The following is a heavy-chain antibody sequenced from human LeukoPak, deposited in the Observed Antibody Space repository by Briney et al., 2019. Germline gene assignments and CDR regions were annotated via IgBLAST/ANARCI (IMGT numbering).Heavy chain of an antibody. V-gene: IGHV4-39*01. J-gene: IGHJ4*02. CDR2: IYFSGST. Sequence: SETLYLTCPVFGGSMSSRSHYWGWIRQPPGEGLEWIGSIYFSGSTYYSPSLKSRVTISVDPSTNQFSLKLSSVTAADTAVYYCARHQWLGPFDYWGQGTLVTVSS. CDR1: GGSMSSRSHY. CDR3: ARHQWLGPFDY. D-gene: IGHD6-19*01.